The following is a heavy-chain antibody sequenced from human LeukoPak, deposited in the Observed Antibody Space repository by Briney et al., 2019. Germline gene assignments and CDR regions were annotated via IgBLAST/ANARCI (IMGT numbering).Heavy chain of an antibody. D-gene: IGHD3-22*01. CDR1: GGSISSSNW. CDR2: IYHSSST. J-gene: IGHJ4*02. CDR3: ARLNWGMIAGFDY. Sequence: SETLSLTCVVSGGSISSSNWWWWVRQPPGGGLECIGEIYHSSSTNYNPSLKSRVNISVDKSKNQFSLKLGSVTAADTAVYYCARLNWGMIAGFDYWGQGTLVTVSS. V-gene: IGHV4/OR15-8*01.